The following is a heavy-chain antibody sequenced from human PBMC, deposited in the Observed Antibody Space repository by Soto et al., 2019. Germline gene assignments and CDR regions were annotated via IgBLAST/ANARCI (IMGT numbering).Heavy chain of an antibody. CDR2: INAGNGNT. CDR3: ARDGPVTVTTFDY. Sequence: ASVKVSCKASGYTFTSYAMHWVRQAPGQRLEWMGWINAGNGNTKYSQKFQGRVTITRDTSASTAYMELSSLRSEDTAVYYCARDGPVTVTTFDYWGQGTLVTVSS. D-gene: IGHD4-17*01. J-gene: IGHJ4*02. V-gene: IGHV1-3*01. CDR1: GYTFTSYA.